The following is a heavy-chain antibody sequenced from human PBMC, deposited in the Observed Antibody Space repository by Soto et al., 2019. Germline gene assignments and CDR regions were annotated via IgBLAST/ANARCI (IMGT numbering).Heavy chain of an antibody. Sequence: SETLSLTCTVSGGSISSYYWSWIRQPPGKGLEWIGYIYYSGSTNYNPSLKSRVTISVDTSKNQFSLKLSSVTAADTAVYYCARHNKAGAPAAIKDYYYGMDVWGQGTTVTVSS. CDR2: IYYSGST. J-gene: IGHJ6*02. CDR1: GGSISSYY. V-gene: IGHV4-59*08. D-gene: IGHD2-2*01. CDR3: ARHNKAGAPAAIKDYYYGMDV.